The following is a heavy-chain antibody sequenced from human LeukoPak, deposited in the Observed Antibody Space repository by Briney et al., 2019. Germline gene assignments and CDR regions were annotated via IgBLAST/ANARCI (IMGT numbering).Heavy chain of an antibody. CDR1: GFTFSSYA. CDR2: ISGSGAST. J-gene: IGHJ3*02. V-gene: IGHV3-23*01. Sequence: PGGSLRLSCAASGFTFSSYAMSWVRQAPGKGLEWVSTISGSGASTYYADSVKGRSTLSRDNSKNPLYLQMNSLRAEDTAVYYCAKKRGTPVTTIDIWGQGTMLTVSS. D-gene: IGHD4-17*01. CDR3: AKKRGTPVTTIDI.